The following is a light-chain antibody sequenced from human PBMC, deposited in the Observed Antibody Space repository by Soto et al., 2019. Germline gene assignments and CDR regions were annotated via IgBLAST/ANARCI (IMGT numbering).Light chain of an antibody. V-gene: IGKV3-20*01. CDR1: QSLNGNY. J-gene: IGKJ1*01. Sequence: EIVLTQSPGTLSLSPGERATLSCRATQSLNGNYLAWYQKKPGQAPRVIVYAASGRAAGVADRFSGSGSGTDFTLTISRLEPEDFAVYYCHQYGSSPRTFGQGTKVEI. CDR3: HQYGSSPRT. CDR2: AAS.